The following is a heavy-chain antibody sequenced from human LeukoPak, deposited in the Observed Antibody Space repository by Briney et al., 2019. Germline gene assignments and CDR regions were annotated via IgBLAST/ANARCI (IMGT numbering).Heavy chain of an antibody. CDR1: GGSISSSSAY. V-gene: IGHV4-39*01. CDR2: IYYSKNT. CDR3: VSPHGVSYGYFDY. J-gene: IGHJ4*02. Sequence: SETLSLTCTVSGGSISSSSAYWGWIRQPPGKGLEWIGSIYYSKNTYYNPSLKSRVTISADTSKNQFSLTLGSVSATDTAVYYCVSPHGVSYGYFDYWGQGTLVTVSS. D-gene: IGHD5-18*01.